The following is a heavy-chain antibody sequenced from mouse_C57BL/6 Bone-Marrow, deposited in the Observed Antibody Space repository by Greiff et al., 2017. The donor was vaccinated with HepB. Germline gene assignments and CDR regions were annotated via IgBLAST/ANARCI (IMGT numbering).Heavy chain of an antibody. V-gene: IGHV1-82*01. CDR1: GYAFSSSW. Sequence: QVQLQQSGPELVKPGASVKVSCRASGYAFSSSWMYGVMRMPGKGLEWIGRIYPGDGDTNYNGKFKGTATLTADKSSLTAYMQLSSLTSEDSAVYFCVRAGSAGHWGEGPPPTVSP. D-gene: IGHD3-1*01. CDR2: IYPGDGDT. J-gene: IGHJ2*01. CDR3: VRAGSAGH.